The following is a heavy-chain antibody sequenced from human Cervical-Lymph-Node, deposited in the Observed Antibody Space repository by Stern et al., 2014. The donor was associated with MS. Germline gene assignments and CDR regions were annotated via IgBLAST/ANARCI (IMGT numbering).Heavy chain of an antibody. V-gene: IGHV3-30*18. CDR2: ISYDADVK. Sequence: VQLVESGGGVVQPGTSLRLSCAVSGFTFSNYGMHWVRQAPGKGLEWAAVISYDADVKFYADSVKGRFTISRDPPKNTMYLQLNSLKVEDTAVYFCAKKSVGTTGTTTAFDYWGQGTLVTVSS. D-gene: IGHD1-1*01. CDR3: AKKSVGTTGTTTAFDY. CDR1: GFTFSNYG. J-gene: IGHJ4*02.